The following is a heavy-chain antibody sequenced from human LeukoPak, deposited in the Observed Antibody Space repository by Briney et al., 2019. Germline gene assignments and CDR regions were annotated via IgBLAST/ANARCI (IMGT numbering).Heavy chain of an antibody. CDR1: GYTFTGYY. CDR3: ARGYCSGGSCYSVLWFDP. D-gene: IGHD2-15*01. Sequence: ASVKVSCKASGYTFTGYYMHWVRQAPGQGLEWMGWINPNSGGTNYAQKFQSRVTMTRDTSISTAYMELSRLRSDDTAVYYCARGYCSGGSCYSVLWFDPWGQGTLVTVSS. V-gene: IGHV1-2*02. J-gene: IGHJ5*02. CDR2: INPNSGGT.